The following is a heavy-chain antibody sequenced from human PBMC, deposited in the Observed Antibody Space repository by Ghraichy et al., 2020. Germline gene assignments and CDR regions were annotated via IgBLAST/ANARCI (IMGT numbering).Heavy chain of an antibody. CDR2: IYYSGST. J-gene: IGHJ4*02. CDR3: ARALLGRNYFDY. D-gene: IGHD3-10*01. V-gene: IGHV4-59*01. Sequence: SQTLSLTCTVSGGSISSYYWSWIRQPPGKGLEWIGYIYYSGSTNYNPSLKSRVTISVDTSKNQFSLKLSSVTAADTAVYYCARALLGRNYFDYWGQGTLVTVSS. CDR1: GGSISSYY.